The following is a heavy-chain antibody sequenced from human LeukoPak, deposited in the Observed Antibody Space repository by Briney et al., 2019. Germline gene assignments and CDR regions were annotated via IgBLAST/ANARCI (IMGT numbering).Heavy chain of an antibody. D-gene: IGHD3-10*01. Sequence: GGSLRLSCVGSGFTFRSHAMSRVRQAPEKGLEFVSGIYENGGTTYYADSVKGRFSISRDNSKNTLYLQMDSLRGEDTAVYYCAKDLYGNYAMDVWGQGTTV. CDR1: GFTFRSHA. CDR2: IYENGGTT. V-gene: IGHV3-23*01. J-gene: IGHJ6*02. CDR3: AKDLYGNYAMDV.